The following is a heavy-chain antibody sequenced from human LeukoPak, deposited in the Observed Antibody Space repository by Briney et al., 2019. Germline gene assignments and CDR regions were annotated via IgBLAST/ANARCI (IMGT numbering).Heavy chain of an antibody. D-gene: IGHD2-21*02. CDR1: GFTFSSYA. CDR3: ARGFPCGGDCGVSGWFDP. Sequence: PGGSLRLSCAASGFTFSSYAMSWVRQPPGKGLEWIGEINHSGSTNYNPSLKSRVTISVDTSKNQFSLKLSSVTAADTAVYYCARGFPCGGDCGVSGWFDPWGQGTLVTVSS. V-gene: IGHV4-34*01. CDR2: INHSGST. J-gene: IGHJ5*02.